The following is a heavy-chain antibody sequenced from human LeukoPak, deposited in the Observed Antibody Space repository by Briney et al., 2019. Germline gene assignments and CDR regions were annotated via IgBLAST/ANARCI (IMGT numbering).Heavy chain of an antibody. J-gene: IGHJ5*02. CDR1: GASINSYC. CDR2: IHYSGGT. V-gene: IGHV4-59*08. Sequence: SETLSLTCSVSGASINSYCWSWIRQPPGRGLEWIAYIHYSGGTNYNPSLKSRVTISLDTSKNQFSLILTSVTAADTAVYFCATHDLFEPDNHSYWFDPWGQGTLVTVSS. CDR3: ATHDLFEPDNHSYWFDP. D-gene: IGHD1-14*01.